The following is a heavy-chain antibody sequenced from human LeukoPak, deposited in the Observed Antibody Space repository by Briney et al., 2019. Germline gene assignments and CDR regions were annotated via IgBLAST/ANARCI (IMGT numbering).Heavy chain of an antibody. CDR1: GGSISNYY. Sequence: PSETLSLTCPVSGGSISNYYYWTWIRQPPGKGLEWIGYVYYTGSTNFNPSLKSRVTMSLDTSRNQFSLKLTSVTAADTAVYYCARGRRIAVVTDFDYWGQGILVTVSS. V-gene: IGHV4-59*01. CDR2: VYYTGST. CDR3: ARGRRIAVVTDFDY. J-gene: IGHJ4*02. D-gene: IGHD2-21*02.